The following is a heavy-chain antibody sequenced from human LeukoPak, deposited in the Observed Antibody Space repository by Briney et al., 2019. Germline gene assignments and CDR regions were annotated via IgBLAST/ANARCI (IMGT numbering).Heavy chain of an antibody. CDR2: INPGDSDT. J-gene: IGHJ4*02. Sequence: GESLKISCKGSGYSFNTYWIGWVRQVPGKGLDWMGIINPGDSDTRYSPSFQGQVTISVDKSISTAYLQWSSLKASDTAMYYCATGEIYFNYWGQGTLVTVSS. CDR3: ATGEIYFNY. D-gene: IGHD1-26*01. CDR1: GYSFNTYW. V-gene: IGHV5-51*01.